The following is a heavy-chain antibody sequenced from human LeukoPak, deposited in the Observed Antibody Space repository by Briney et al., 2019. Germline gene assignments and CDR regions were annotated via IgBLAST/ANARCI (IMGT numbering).Heavy chain of an antibody. V-gene: IGHV4-30-2*01. J-gene: IGHJ4*02. CDR2: IYHTGRT. Sequence: SETLSLTCTVSGDSISSSGYYSTWIRQTPGRGLEWIASIYHTGRTLSNPSLKSRVTMSLDKSMNQFSLNLASVNVADTAVYYCARHRRDCGGDCYFSWGQGTLVTVSS. CDR3: ARHRRDCGGDCYFS. D-gene: IGHD2-21*01. CDR1: GDSISSSGYY.